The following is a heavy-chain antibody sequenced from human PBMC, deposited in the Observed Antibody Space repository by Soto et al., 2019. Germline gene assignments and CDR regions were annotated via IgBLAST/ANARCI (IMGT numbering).Heavy chain of an antibody. D-gene: IGHD4-4*01. CDR3: ATHMTTVGYGYVMDV. Sequence: QVQLVQSGAEVKKPGSSVTVSCKASGGTFSSYAISWVRQAPGQGLEWMGGIIPIFGTADYAPKFQGRVTSTADESTSTAYMELSSLRSEDTAVYYCATHMTTVGYGYVMDVWGQGTTVTVSS. CDR1: GGTFSSYA. V-gene: IGHV1-69*12. J-gene: IGHJ6*02. CDR2: IIPIFGTA.